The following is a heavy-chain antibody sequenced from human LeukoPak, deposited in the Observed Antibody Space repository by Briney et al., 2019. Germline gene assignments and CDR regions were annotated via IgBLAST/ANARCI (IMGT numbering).Heavy chain of an antibody. V-gene: IGHV4-59*12. J-gene: IGHJ4*02. CDR3: ARGMAAAGTIY. Sequence: PSETLSLTCSVSGGSISGYYWSWIRQPPGKGLEWIGYIYYSGNTNYNPSLKSRVTISVDTSKNQFSLKLSSVTAADTAVYYCARGMAAAGTIYWGQGTLVTVSS. CDR2: IYYSGNT. D-gene: IGHD6-13*01. CDR1: GGSISGYY.